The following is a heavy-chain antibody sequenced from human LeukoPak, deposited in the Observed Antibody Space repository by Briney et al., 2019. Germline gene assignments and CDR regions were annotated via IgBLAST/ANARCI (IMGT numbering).Heavy chain of an antibody. Sequence: GASVKVSCKASGYTFTGYYMHWVRQAPGQGLEWMGWINPNSGGTNYAQKFQGRVTMTRDTSISTAYMELSRLRSDATAVYYCARGPGGLEYSSSVPPLDYWGQGTLVTVSS. V-gene: IGHV1-2*02. J-gene: IGHJ4*02. CDR3: ARGPGGLEYSSSVPPLDY. CDR2: INPNSGGT. CDR1: GYTFTGYY. D-gene: IGHD6-6*01.